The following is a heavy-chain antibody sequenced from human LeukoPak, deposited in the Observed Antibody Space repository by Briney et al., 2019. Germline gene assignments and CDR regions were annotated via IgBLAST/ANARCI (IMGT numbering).Heavy chain of an antibody. CDR3: ARDQGWNYKGLSYYYYMDV. CDR2: IIPIFGTA. Sequence: SVKVSCTASGGTFSSYAISWVRQAPGQGLEWMGGIIPIFGTANYAQKFQGRVTITTDESTSTAYMELSSLRSEDTAVYYCARDQGWNYKGLSYYYYMDVWGKGTTVTVSS. J-gene: IGHJ6*03. CDR1: GGTFSSYA. V-gene: IGHV1-69*05. D-gene: IGHD1-7*01.